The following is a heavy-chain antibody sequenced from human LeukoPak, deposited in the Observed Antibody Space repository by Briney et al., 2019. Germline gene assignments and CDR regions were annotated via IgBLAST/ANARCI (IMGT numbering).Heavy chain of an antibody. J-gene: IGHJ4*02. CDR2: IYYSRST. Sequence: SETLSLTCTVSGGPISSYYWSWIRQPPGKGLEWIGYIYYSRSTNYNPSLKSRVTISVDTSKNQFSLKLSSVTAADTAVYYCARGGGCSGGSCYLFDYWGQGTLVTVSS. V-gene: IGHV4-59*01. CDR1: GGPISSYY. CDR3: ARGGGCSGGSCYLFDY. D-gene: IGHD2-15*01.